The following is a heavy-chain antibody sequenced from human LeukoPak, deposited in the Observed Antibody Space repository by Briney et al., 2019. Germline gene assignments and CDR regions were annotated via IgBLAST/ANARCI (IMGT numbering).Heavy chain of an antibody. CDR3: ARLRYCSGGSCYSPFFQH. V-gene: IGHV5-51*01. Sequence: GESLKISCKASGYSFTSYWIGWVRQMPGKGLEWMGIIYPGDSDTRYSPSFQGQVTISADKSISTAYLQWSSLKASDTAMYYCARLRYCSGGSCYSPFFQHWGQGTLVTVSS. CDR1: GYSFTSYW. J-gene: IGHJ1*01. D-gene: IGHD2-15*01. CDR2: IYPGDSDT.